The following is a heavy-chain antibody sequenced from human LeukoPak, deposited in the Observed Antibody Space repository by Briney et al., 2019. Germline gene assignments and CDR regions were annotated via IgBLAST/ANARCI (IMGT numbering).Heavy chain of an antibody. CDR1: GFTFSSYA. J-gene: IGHJ4*02. Sequence: GGSLRLSCAASGFTFSSYAMSWVRQAPGKGLEWLSSISGSGSSTYYADSVKGRFTISRDNSKNMLYLQMISLRADDTAVYFCAKVDGIAIFEVFDYWGQGTLVTVSS. D-gene: IGHD3-3*01. CDR3: AKVDGIAIFEVFDY. CDR2: ISGSGSST. V-gene: IGHV3-23*01.